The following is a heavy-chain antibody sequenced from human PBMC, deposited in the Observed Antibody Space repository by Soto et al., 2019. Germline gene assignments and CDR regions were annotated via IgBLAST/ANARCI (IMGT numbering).Heavy chain of an antibody. D-gene: IGHD3-10*01. Sequence: QVQLVESGGGVVQPGRSLRLSCAASGFTFSSYAMHWVRQAPGKGLAWVAGISYDGSNKYYADSVKGRFTISRDNSKNTLYLQMNSLRAEDTAVYYCARETDYYGSGTSYYYGMDVWGQGTTVTVSS. CDR2: ISYDGSNK. J-gene: IGHJ6*02. CDR1: GFTFSSYA. V-gene: IGHV3-30-3*01. CDR3: ARETDYYGSGTSYYYGMDV.